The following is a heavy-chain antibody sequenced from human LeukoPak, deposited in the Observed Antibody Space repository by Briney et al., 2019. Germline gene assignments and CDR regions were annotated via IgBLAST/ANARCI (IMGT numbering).Heavy chain of an antibody. CDR2: IYTSGST. D-gene: IGHD3-22*01. V-gene: IGHV4-4*07. CDR3: ARHSPVYYDSSGYYLGYFDY. CDR1: GGSISIYY. J-gene: IGHJ4*02. Sequence: PSETLSLTCTVYGGSISIYYWSWIRQPAGKGLEWIGRIYTSGSTNSNPSLKSRVSMSVDTSKNQFSLKLSSVTAADTAVYYCARHSPVYYDSSGYYLGYFDYWGQGTLVTVSS.